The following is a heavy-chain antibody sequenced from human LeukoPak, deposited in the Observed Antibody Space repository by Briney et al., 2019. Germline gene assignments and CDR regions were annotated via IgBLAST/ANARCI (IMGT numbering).Heavy chain of an antibody. D-gene: IGHD3-10*02. CDR2: ISSSSSYI. CDR1: GFTFSSYS. Sequence: GGSLRLSCAASGFTFSSYSMNWVRQTPGKGLEWVSSISSSSSYIYYADSVKGRFTISRDNAKNSLYPQMNSLRAEDTAVYYCASLLGLVPSDYWGQGTLVTASS. CDR3: ASLLGLVPSDY. V-gene: IGHV3-21*01. J-gene: IGHJ4*02.